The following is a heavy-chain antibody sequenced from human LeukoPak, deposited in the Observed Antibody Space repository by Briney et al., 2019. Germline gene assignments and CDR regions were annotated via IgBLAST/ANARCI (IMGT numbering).Heavy chain of an antibody. D-gene: IGHD1-7*01. CDR3: ARDRLTVAGTTSFDY. V-gene: IGHV1-18*01. CDR2: ISAYNGNT. Sequence: ASVKVSCKASGYTGTSYGISWVRQAPGQGLEWMGWISAYNGNTNYAQKLQGRVTMTTDTSTSTAYMELRSLRSDDTAVYYCARDRLTVAGTTSFDYWGQGTLVTVSS. CDR1: GYTGTSYG. J-gene: IGHJ4*02.